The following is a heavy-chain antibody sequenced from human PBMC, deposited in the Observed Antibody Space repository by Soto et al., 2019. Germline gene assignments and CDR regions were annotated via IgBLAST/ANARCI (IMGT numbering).Heavy chain of an antibody. J-gene: IGHJ6*02. CDR2: IIPIFGTA. V-gene: IGHV1-69*13. CDR3: ASRYCISTSCYKKYYYYGMDV. Sequence: SVKVSCKASGGTFSSYAISWVRQAPGQGLEWMGGIIPIFGTANYAQKFQGRVTITADESTSTAYMELSSLRSEDTAVYYCASRYCISTSCYKKYYYYGMDVWGQGTTVTAP. CDR1: GGTFSSYA. D-gene: IGHD2-2*01.